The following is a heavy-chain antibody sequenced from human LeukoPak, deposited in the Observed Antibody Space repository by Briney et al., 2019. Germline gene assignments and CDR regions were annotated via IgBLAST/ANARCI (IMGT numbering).Heavy chain of an antibody. CDR2: INPSSGGT. CDR1: GYTFTGYY. V-gene: IGHV1-2*02. D-gene: IGHD5-18*01. Sequence: ASVKVSCKASGYTFTGYYVHWVRQAPGQGLEWMGWINPSSGGTNYAQKFQGRVTMTGDTSISTAYMELSRLSSDDTAVYFCAGRPDTSMVAIFDYWGQGTLVTISS. J-gene: IGHJ4*02. CDR3: AGRPDTSMVAIFDY.